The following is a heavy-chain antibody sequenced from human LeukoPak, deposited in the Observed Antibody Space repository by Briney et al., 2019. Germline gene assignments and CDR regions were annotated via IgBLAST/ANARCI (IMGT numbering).Heavy chain of an antibody. CDR1: GYTFTSYG. D-gene: IGHD4-23*01. J-gene: IGHJ6*02. CDR3: ARDGHSGDFVPDGGWRINSYYGLDV. CDR2: ISAYNGNT. V-gene: IGHV1-18*01. Sequence: GASVKVSCKASGYTFTSYGISWVRQAPGQGLEWMGWISAYNGNTNYAQKLQGRVTMTTDTSTSTAYMELRSLRSDDTAVYYCARDGHSGDFVPDGGWRINSYYGLDVWGLGTAVTVSS.